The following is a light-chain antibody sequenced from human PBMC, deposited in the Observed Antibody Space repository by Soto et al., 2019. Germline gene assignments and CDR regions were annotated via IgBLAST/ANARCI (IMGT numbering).Light chain of an antibody. Sequence: EIVLTQSPGTLSLSPGERATLSCRASQSVSSSYLAWYQQKPGQAHRLLIYGVSSRATGIPDRFNGSGSGTDFTLTTLRLETEDFAEYYRQHYVHYPRITVGQGTLLEIK. V-gene: IGKV3-20*01. J-gene: IGKJ5*01. CDR3: QHYVHYPRIT. CDR1: QSVSSSY. CDR2: GVS.